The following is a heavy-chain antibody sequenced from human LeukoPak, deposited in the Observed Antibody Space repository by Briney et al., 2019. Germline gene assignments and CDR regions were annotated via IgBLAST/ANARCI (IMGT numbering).Heavy chain of an antibody. V-gene: IGHV3-23*01. Sequence: GGSLRLSCAASGFTFSRNAMNWVRQAPGKGLEWVSGISGTGGSTYYADSVKGRFTISRDNSKNTLYLQMNSLRAEDTAVYYCARDPYYDFWSGDSGYYYGMDVWGQGTTVTVSS. CDR1: GFTFSRNA. CDR2: ISGTGGST. CDR3: ARDPYYDFWSGDSGYYYGMDV. J-gene: IGHJ6*02. D-gene: IGHD3-3*01.